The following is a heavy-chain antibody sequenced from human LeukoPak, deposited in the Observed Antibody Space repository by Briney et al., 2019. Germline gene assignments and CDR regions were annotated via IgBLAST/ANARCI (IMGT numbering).Heavy chain of an antibody. Sequence: PSETLSLTCAVYGVSFSGYYWSWIRQPPGKGLEWIGEINHSGSTNYNPSLKSRVTISVDTSKNQFSLKLSSVTAADTAVYYCARGIAAARETGFDYWGQGTLVTVSS. D-gene: IGHD6-13*01. V-gene: IGHV4-34*01. CDR1: GVSFSGYY. J-gene: IGHJ4*02. CDR2: INHSGST. CDR3: ARGIAAARETGFDY.